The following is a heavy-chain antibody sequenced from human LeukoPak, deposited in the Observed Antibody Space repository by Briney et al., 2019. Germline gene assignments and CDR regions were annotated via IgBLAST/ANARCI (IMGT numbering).Heavy chain of an antibody. CDR3: ARGGGWYDY. D-gene: IGHD6-19*01. CDR1: AFTFSTYA. Sequence: LRLSCAASAFTFSTYAMHWIRQPPGKGLEWIGYIYYSGSTNYNASLKSRVTILVDTSKNQFSLKLSSVTAADTAVYYCARGGGWYDYWGQGTLVTVSS. CDR2: IYYSGST. J-gene: IGHJ4*02. V-gene: IGHV4-59*01.